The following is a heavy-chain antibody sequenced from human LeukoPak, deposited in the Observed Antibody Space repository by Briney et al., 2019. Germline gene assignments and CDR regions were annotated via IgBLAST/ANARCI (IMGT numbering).Heavy chain of an antibody. CDR1: GYTFTGYY. J-gene: IGHJ6*02. V-gene: IGHV1-2*02. CDR2: INPNSGGT. D-gene: IGHD5-12*01. Sequence: ASVKVSCKASGYTFTGYYIYWVRQAPGQGLEWMGWINPNSGGTNYAQKFQGRVTMTRDTSISTAYMELSRLRSDDTAVYYCARTDSGYEYYYYYGMDVWGQGTTVTVSS. CDR3: ARTDSGYEYYYYYGMDV.